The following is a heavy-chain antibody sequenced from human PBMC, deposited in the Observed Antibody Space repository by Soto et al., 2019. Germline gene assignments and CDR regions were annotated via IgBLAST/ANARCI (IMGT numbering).Heavy chain of an antibody. CDR1: GFTFSNAW. V-gene: IGHV3-15*01. CDR2: IKSKTDGGTT. Sequence: GGSLRLSCAASGFTFSNAWMSWVRQAPGKGLEWVGRIKSKTDGGTTDYAAPVKGRFTISRDDSKNTLYLQMNSLKTEDTAVYYCTTSNYYGSGSAPYLTGLYGMDVWGQGTTVTVSS. D-gene: IGHD3-10*01. CDR3: TTSNYYGSGSAPYLTGLYGMDV. J-gene: IGHJ6*02.